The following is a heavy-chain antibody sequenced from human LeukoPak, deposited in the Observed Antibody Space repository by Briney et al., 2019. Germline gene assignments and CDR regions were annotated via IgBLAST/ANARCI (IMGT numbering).Heavy chain of an antibody. CDR3: ARVADSGAWYFDF. CDR2: IKQDGSET. V-gene: IGHV3-7*01. D-gene: IGHD6-13*01. CDR1: GFTFIYYW. Sequence: PGGSMRLSWAASGFTFIYYWMTWVHQPPGKGLEWVAIIKQDGSETHYVDSVKGRFTISRDNAKNSLFLQMNSLRGEDTAVYYCARVADSGAWYFDFWGQGTLVTVPS. J-gene: IGHJ4*02.